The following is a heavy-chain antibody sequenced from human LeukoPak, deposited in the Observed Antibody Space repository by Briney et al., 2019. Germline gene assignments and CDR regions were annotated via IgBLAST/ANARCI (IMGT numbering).Heavy chain of an antibody. J-gene: IGHJ5*02. V-gene: IGHV1-2*02. CDR2: INPNSGGT. CDR3: ARADRLHGGPYLIGP. Sequence: ASVKVSRKTSGYSFTDYYMHWVRQAPGQGLEWMGWINPNSGGTSSAQKFQGRVTMTRDTSISTVYMEVSWLTSDDTAIYYCARADRLHGGPYLIGPWGQGTLVTVSS. CDR1: GYSFTDYY. D-gene: IGHD2-21*01.